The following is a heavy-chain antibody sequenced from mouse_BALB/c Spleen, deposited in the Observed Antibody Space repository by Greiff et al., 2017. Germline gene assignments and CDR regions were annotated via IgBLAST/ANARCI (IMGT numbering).Heavy chain of an antibody. J-gene: IGHJ1*01. CDR3: AREATTVVPYFDV. CDR1: GYAFTNYL. Sequence: QVQLQQSGAELVRPGTSVKVSCKASGYAFTNYLIEWVKQRPGQGLEWIGVINPGSGGTNYNEKFKGKATLTADKSSSTAYMQLSSLTSDDSAVYFCAREATTVVPYFDVWGAGTTVTVSS. V-gene: IGHV1-54*01. D-gene: IGHD1-1*01. CDR2: INPGSGGT.